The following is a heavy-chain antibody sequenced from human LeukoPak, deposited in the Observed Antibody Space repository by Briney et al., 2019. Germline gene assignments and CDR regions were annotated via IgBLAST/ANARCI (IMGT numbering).Heavy chain of an antibody. Sequence: SETLSLTCTVSGGSISSYYWSWIRQPPGKGLEWIGYIYYSGSTNYNPSLKSRVTISVDTSKNQFPLKLSSVTAADTAVYYCATRPDSGYPNFDYWGQGTLVTVSS. D-gene: IGHD5-12*01. CDR2: IYYSGST. CDR3: ATRPDSGYPNFDY. V-gene: IGHV4-59*12. J-gene: IGHJ4*02. CDR1: GGSISSYY.